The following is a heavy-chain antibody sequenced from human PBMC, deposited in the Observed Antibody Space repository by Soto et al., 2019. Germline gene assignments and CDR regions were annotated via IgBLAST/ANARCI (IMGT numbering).Heavy chain of an antibody. Sequence: QVRLQEWGPGLVKPAQTLSLKCSVSGGSITTGGRYWSWIRQLPGKGLEWIGDIYYSGNTYYSAHPKSRVTISVDAAKDQFSLTLSSVTAADTAVYYCAQALVFTGGDGFDIWGQGRLVTVSS. CDR2: IYYSGNT. CDR3: AQALVFTGGDGFDI. V-gene: IGHV4-31*02. D-gene: IGHD1-1*01. CDR1: GGSITTGGRY. J-gene: IGHJ3*02.